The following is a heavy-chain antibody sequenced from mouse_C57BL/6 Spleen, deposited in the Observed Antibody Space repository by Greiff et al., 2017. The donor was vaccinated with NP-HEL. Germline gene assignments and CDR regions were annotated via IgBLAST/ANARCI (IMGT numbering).Heavy chain of an antibody. CDR1: GYTFTSYW. CDR2: IDPSDSYT. CDR3: AREGDYGSRGGDY. Sequence: QVQLQQPGAELVMPGASVKLSCKASGYTFTSYWMHWVKQRPGQGLEWIGEIDPSDSYTNYNQKFKGKSTLTVDKSSSTAYMQLSSLTSEDSAVYYWAREGDYGSRGGDYWGQGTSVTVSS. V-gene: IGHV1-69*01. J-gene: IGHJ4*01. D-gene: IGHD1-1*01.